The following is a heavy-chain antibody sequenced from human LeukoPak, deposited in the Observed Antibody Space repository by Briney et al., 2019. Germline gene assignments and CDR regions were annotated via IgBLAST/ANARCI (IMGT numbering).Heavy chain of an antibody. CDR3: AREKREWELFKSLDY. D-gene: IGHD1-26*01. J-gene: IGHJ4*02. CDR2: IKQDGSEK. CDR1: GFTFSSYW. V-gene: IGHV3-7*01. Sequence: GGSLRLSCAASGFTFSSYWMSWVRQAPGKGLEWVANIKQDGSEKYYVDSVKGRFTISRDNAKNSLYLQMNSLRAEDTAVYYCAREKREWELFKSLDYWGQGTLVTVSS.